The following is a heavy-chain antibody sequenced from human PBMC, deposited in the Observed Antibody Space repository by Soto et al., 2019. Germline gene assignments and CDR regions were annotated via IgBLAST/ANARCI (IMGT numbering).Heavy chain of an antibody. J-gene: IGHJ6*02. V-gene: IGHV1-18*01. CDR1: CYCFTCSD. CDR2: ISAYNGNT. D-gene: IGHD3-10*01. CDR3: ASWYFYGSGNHNYYGMDV. Sequence: ASAKVSCKASCYCFTCSDISWVRQAPGQGLEWMGWISAYNGNTNYAQKSQGRVTMTTDTSTSTAYMELRSLRSDDTAVYYCASWYFYGSGNHNYYGMDVWGQGTTVTVSS.